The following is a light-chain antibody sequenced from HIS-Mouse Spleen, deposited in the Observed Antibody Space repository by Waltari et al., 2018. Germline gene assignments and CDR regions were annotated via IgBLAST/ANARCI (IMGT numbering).Light chain of an antibody. CDR1: QSVSSSY. CDR2: GAS. V-gene: IGKV3-20*01. Sequence: EIVLTQSPGTLSLSPGERATLSCRASQSVSSSYLAWYQQKPGQAPRLLIYGASSRATGIPDRFRGSGSGTDFTLTISRLEPEDFAVYDCQQYGSSPETFGQGTKVEIK. CDR3: QQYGSSPET. J-gene: IGKJ1*01.